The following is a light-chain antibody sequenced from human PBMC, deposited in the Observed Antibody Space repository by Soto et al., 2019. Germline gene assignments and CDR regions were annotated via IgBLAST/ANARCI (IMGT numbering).Light chain of an antibody. V-gene: IGKV3-15*01. CDR2: GAS. Sequence: EVMMTQSPDTLSVSPGERVTLSCRASRTVSNRLAWYQHKPGQGPRLLIYGASTRATGIPARFSGSGSETDFTLTISSLRSEDSAVYHCQQYNNWPITCGQGTR. J-gene: IGKJ5*01. CDR1: RTVSNR. CDR3: QQYNNWPIT.